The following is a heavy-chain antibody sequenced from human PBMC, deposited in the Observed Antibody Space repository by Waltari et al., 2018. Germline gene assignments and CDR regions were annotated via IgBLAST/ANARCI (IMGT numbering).Heavy chain of an antibody. CDR3: ARDSTGSYYDSSYYNWFDP. Sequence: QVQLQQSGPGLVKPSQTLSLTCAISGDSVSSNSAAWNWIRQSPSRGLEWLGRTYYRPKWDKDYGVSGKSRITSKPDTSKNQFSLQLNSVTPEDMAVYYCARDSTGSYYDSSYYNWFDPWGQGTLVTVSS. CDR2: TYYRPKWDK. J-gene: IGHJ5*02. D-gene: IGHD3-22*01. V-gene: IGHV6-1*01. CDR1: GDSVSSNSAA.